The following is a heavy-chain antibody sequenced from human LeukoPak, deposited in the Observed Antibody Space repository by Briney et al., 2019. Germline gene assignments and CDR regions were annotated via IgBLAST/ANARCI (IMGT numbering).Heavy chain of an antibody. J-gene: IGHJ4*02. Sequence: SETLSLTCTVSGGSVNSGSYYWNWIRQPPGKGLEWIGYIYYSGSTNYNPSLKSRVTISVDTSKNQFSLKLSSVTAADTAVYYCARAAYSGSYHSDYWGQGTQVTVSS. V-gene: IGHV4-61*01. CDR1: GGSVNSGSYY. CDR3: ARAAYSGSYHSDY. CDR2: IYYSGST. D-gene: IGHD1-26*01.